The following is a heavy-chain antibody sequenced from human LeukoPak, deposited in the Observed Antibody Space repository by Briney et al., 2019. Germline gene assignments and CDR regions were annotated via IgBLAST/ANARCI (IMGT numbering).Heavy chain of an antibody. V-gene: IGHV3-23*01. CDR2: ISGSGVST. CDR3: AKDPCHSGGSCYSTIDY. J-gene: IGHJ4*02. CDR1: GFTFSSYA. D-gene: IGHD2-15*01. Sequence: QSGGSLRLSCAASGFTFSSYAMSWVRQAPGKGLEWVSAISGSGVSTYYADSVKGRFTISRDNSKNTLYLQMNSLRAEDTAVYYCAKDPCHSGGSCYSTIDYWGQGTLVSVSS.